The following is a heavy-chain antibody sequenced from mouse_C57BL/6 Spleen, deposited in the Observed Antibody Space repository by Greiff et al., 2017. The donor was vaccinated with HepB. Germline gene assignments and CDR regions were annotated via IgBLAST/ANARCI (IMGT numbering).Heavy chain of an antibody. V-gene: IGHV1-50*01. CDR3: ARRGYYGSRGNYYAMDY. CDR2: IDPSDSYT. CDR1: GYTFTSYW. Sequence: QVQLKQPGAELVKPGASVKLSCKASGYTFTSYWMQWVKQRPGQGLEWIGEIDPSDSYTNYNQKFKGKATLTVDTSSSTAYMQLSSLTSEDSAVYYCARRGYYGSRGNYYAMDYWGQGTSVTVSS. J-gene: IGHJ4*01. D-gene: IGHD1-1*01.